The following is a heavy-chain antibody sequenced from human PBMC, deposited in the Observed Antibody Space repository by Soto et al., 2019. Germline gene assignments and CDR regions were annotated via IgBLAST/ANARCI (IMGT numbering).Heavy chain of an antibody. CDR1: GDSVSSNSAA. CDR3: ARELPIFGVVIFYGMDV. CDR2: TYYRSKWYN. J-gene: IGHJ6*04. V-gene: IGHV6-1*01. Sequence: SQTLSLTCAISGDSVSSNSAAWNWIRQSPSRGLEWLGRTYYRSKWYNDYAVSVKSRITINPDTSKNQFSLQLNSVTPEDTAVYYCARELPIFGVVIFYGMDVWGKGTTVTVSS. D-gene: IGHD3-3*01.